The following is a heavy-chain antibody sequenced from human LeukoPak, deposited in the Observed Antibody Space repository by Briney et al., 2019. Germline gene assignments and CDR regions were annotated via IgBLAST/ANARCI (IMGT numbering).Heavy chain of an antibody. CDR1: GGSISSSSYY. CDR2: IYYSGST. Sequence: KPSETLSLTCTVSGGSISSSSYYWGWIRQPPGKGLECIGSIYYSGSTYYNPSLKSRVTISVDTSKNQFSLKLRSVTAADTAVYYCARVGGITMIVVLITDAFDIWGQGTMVTVSS. D-gene: IGHD3-22*01. CDR3: ARVGGITMIVVLITDAFDI. J-gene: IGHJ3*02. V-gene: IGHV4-39*07.